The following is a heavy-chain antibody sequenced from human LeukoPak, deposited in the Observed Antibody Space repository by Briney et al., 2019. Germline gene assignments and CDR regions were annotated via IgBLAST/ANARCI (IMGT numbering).Heavy chain of an antibody. J-gene: IGHJ4*02. CDR3: ARRATSGNYQMLHFDS. CDR2: VYDTGDT. CDR1: GTSITRTY. V-gene: IGHV4-59*08. D-gene: IGHD1-7*01. Sequence: SETLSFTCTVSGTSITRTYWSWIRQPPGSGLESVGYVYDTGDTNYNPSLKSRVTMSLDTSKNQFSLTLSSVTAADTAIYYCARRATSGNYQMLHFDSWGQGILVTVSS.